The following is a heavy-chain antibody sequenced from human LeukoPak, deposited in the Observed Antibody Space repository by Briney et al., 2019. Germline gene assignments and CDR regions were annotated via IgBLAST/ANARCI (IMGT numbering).Heavy chain of an antibody. V-gene: IGHV4-30-4*08. Sequence: SETLSLTCSVSGGSISSGDYYWSWIRQPPGKGLEWIGYIYYSGSTYYNPSLKSRVTISVDTSKNQFSLELSSVTAADTAVYYCARVIVVVPAALEAFDPWGQGTLVTVSS. J-gene: IGHJ5*02. D-gene: IGHD2-2*01. CDR3: ARVIVVVPAALEAFDP. CDR1: GGSISSGDYY. CDR2: IYYSGST.